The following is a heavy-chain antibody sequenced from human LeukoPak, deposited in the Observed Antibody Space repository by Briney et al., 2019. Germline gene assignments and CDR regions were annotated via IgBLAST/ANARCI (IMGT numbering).Heavy chain of an antibody. V-gene: IGHV3-48*03. J-gene: IGHJ3*01. D-gene: IGHD3-22*01. CDR1: GFTFSRYA. Sequence: GRSLRLSCAASGFTFSRYAMNWVRLAPGKGLEWVSFISSSGSTIYYADSVKGRFTISRDNAKNSLYLQMNSLRAEDTAVFYCARGGNTGYNYNAFDVWGQGTMVTVSS. CDR3: ARGGNTGYNYNAFDV. CDR2: ISSSGSTI.